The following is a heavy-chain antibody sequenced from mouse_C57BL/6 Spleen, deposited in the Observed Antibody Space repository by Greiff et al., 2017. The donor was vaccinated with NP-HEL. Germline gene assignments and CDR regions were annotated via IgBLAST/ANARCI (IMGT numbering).Heavy chain of an antibody. CDR1: GFTFSDYG. J-gene: IGHJ4*01. CDR3: ARYYYAMDY. V-gene: IGHV5-17*01. CDR2: ISSGSSTI. Sequence: EVKLVESGGGLVKPGGSLKLSCAASGFTFSDYGMHWVRQAPEKGLEWVAYISSGSSTIYYADTVKGRFTISRDNAKKTLFLQMTSLRSEDTAMYYCARYYYAMDYWGQGTSVTVSS.